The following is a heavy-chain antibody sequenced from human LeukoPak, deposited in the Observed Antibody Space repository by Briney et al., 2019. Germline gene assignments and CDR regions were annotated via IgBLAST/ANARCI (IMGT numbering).Heavy chain of an antibody. CDR3: ARSYPWELTGRGDFQQ. D-gene: IGHD1-26*01. Sequence: GGSLRLSCAASGFTFSSYSMNCVRQAPGEGLGWGSSISSSSIYIYYADSVKGRFTNSRDNAKHSLYLQLNSLRAEDTAVYYCARSYPWELTGRGDFQQWGQGTLVSLSP. V-gene: IGHV3-21*01. CDR2: ISSSSIYI. CDR1: GFTFSSYS. J-gene: IGHJ1*01.